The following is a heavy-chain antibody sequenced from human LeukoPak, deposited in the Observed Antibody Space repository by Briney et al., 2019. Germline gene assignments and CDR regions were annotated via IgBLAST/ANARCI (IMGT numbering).Heavy chain of an antibody. CDR3: AKVVTMVRGVILYFDY. Sequence: GGSLRLSCAASGFTFSSYAMSWVRQAPGKGLEWVSAISGRGGSTYYADSVKGRFTISRDNSKNTLYLQMNSLRAEDTAVYYCAKVVTMVRGVILYFDYWGQGTLVTVSS. V-gene: IGHV3-23*01. CDR1: GFTFSSYA. CDR2: ISGRGGST. D-gene: IGHD3-10*01. J-gene: IGHJ4*02.